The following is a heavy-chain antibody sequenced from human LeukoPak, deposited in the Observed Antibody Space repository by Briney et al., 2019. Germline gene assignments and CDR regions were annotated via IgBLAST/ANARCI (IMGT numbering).Heavy chain of an antibody. CDR1: GGSFSGYY. CDR3: ARLRSGSSSLVSFDS. CDR2: INHSGST. D-gene: IGHD6-6*01. Sequence: PSETLSLTCAVYGGSFSGYYWSWIRQPPGKGLEWIGEINHSGSTNYNPSLKSRVTISVDTSKNHFSLKLSSVTAADTAVYYCARLRSGSSSLVSFDSWGQGTLVTVSS. J-gene: IGHJ4*02. V-gene: IGHV4-34*01.